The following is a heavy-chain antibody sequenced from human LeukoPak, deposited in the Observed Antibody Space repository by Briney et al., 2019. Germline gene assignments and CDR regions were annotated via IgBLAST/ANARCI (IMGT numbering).Heavy chain of an antibody. CDR1: GYSISSGYY. D-gene: IGHD6-6*01. CDR2: IYHGGGI. J-gene: IGHJ4*02. Sequence: KPSETLSLTCTVSGYSISSGYYWGWIRQPPGKGLEWIGSIYHGGGIYYNPSLKSRVTISLDTSKNQFSLKLSSVTAADTAVYYCARERSSSFDYWGQGTLVTVSS. CDR3: ARERSSSFDY. V-gene: IGHV4-38-2*02.